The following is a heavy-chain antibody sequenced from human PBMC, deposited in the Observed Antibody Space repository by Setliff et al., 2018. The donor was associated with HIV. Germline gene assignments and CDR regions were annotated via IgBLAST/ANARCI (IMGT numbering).Heavy chain of an antibody. J-gene: IGHJ4*02. CDR2: IYYSGST. V-gene: IGHV4-59*08. CDR3: ATGSGWPLLGY. D-gene: IGHD6-19*01. CDR1: GGSISSYY. Sequence: SETLSLTCTVSGGSISSYYWSWIRQHPGKGLEWIGYIYYSGSTYYNPSLKSRVTISVDTSNNQFSLNLTSVTAADTAVYYCATGSGWPLLGYWGQGTLVTVSS.